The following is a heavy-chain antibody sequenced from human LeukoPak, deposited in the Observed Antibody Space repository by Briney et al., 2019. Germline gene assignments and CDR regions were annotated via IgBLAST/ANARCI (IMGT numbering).Heavy chain of an antibody. Sequence: GASVKVSCKASGYTFTGYYMHWVRQAPGQGLEWMGWINPNSGGTNYAQKFQGRVTMTRDTSISTAYMELSRLRSDDTAVYYCARDYRPSSSYAFDIWGQGTMVTVSS. CDR2: INPNSGGT. CDR1: GYTFTGYY. CDR3: ARDYRPSSSYAFDI. D-gene: IGHD6-6*01. V-gene: IGHV1-2*02. J-gene: IGHJ3*02.